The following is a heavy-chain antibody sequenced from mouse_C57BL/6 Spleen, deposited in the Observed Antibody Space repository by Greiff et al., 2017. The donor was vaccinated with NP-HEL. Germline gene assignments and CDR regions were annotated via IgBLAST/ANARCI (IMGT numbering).Heavy chain of an antibody. CDR2: IDPETGGT. CDR1: GYTFTDYE. J-gene: IGHJ2*01. CDR3: LGYYDYGGDY. D-gene: IGHD2-4*01. V-gene: IGHV1-15*01. Sequence: QVQLKESGAELVRPGASVTLSCKASGYTFTDYEMHWVKQTPVHGLEWIGAIDPETGGTAYNQKFKGKAILTADKSSSTAYMELRSLTSEDSAVYYCLGYYDYGGDYWGQGTTLTVSS.